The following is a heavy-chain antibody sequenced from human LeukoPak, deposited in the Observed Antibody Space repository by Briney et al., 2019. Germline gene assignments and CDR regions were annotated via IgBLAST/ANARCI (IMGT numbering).Heavy chain of an antibody. CDR3: ARGEDHGSGTVHFDY. D-gene: IGHD3-10*01. Sequence: SETLSLTCTVFGGSISSSNWWSWVRQPPGKGLEWIGEIYHGGSTNFNPSLKSRVTMSVDKSKNQFSLNLSSVTAADTAVYYCARGEDHGSGTVHFDYWGQGTLVTVSS. V-gene: IGHV4-4*02. J-gene: IGHJ4*02. CDR1: GGSISSSNW. CDR2: IYHGGST.